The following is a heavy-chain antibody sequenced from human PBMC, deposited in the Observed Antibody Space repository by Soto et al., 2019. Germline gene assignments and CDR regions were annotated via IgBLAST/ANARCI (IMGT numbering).Heavy chain of an antibody. Sequence: QVQLVESGGGVVQTERSLRLSCAESGFIFNNYGMHWVRQAPGKGLEWVAVIWPDGSKKYYADSVKGRFTIARDNSKDALGLQMKSLRMADTALYFWVRDARGHDGYGGGMDVWGQGTTVTVSS. D-gene: IGHD5-12*01. CDR1: GFIFNNYG. CDR2: IWPDGSKK. V-gene: IGHV3-33*01. CDR3: VRDARGHDGYGGGMDV. J-gene: IGHJ6*02.